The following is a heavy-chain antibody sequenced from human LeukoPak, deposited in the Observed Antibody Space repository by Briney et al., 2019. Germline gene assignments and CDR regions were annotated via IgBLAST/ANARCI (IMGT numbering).Heavy chain of an antibody. CDR3: ARNGLGQNDY. Sequence: SETLSLTCTVSGGSISSSSYYWGWIRQPPGKGLEWIGSIYYSGSTYYNPSLKSRVTISVDTSKNQFSLKLSSVTAADTAVYYCARNGLGQNDYWGQGTLVTVSS. CDR2: IYYSGST. CDR1: GGSISSSSYY. J-gene: IGHJ4*02. V-gene: IGHV4-39*01. D-gene: IGHD4-17*01.